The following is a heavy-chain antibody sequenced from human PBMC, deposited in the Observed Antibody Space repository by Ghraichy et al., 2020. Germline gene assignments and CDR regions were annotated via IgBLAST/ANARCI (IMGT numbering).Heavy chain of an antibody. D-gene: IGHD1/OR15-1a*01. CDR3: AKDQGTVLASDY. Sequence: GGSLRLSCSASGFTFSNFVMNWVRQAPGKGLEWVSTIGGAFDTYYADSVKGRFTIFRDNSKNTLYLQMNSLRAEDTAVYFCAKDQGTVLASDYWGQVTLVTVSS. CDR2: IGGAFDT. J-gene: IGHJ4*02. V-gene: IGHV3-23*01. CDR1: GFTFSNFV.